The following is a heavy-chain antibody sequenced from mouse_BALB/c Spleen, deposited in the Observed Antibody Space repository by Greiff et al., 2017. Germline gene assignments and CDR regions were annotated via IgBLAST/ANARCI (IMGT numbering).Heavy chain of an antibody. CDR3: ARDRYGNYFAWFAD. CDR1: GFNIKDTY. V-gene: IGHV14-3*02. Sequence: EVQLQQSGAELVKPGASVKLSCTASGFNIKDTYMHWVKQRPEQGLEWIGRIDPANGNTKYDPKFQGKATITADTSSNTAYLQLSSLTSEDTAVYYCARDRYGNYFAWFADWGQGTLVTVSA. J-gene: IGHJ3*01. D-gene: IGHD2-10*02. CDR2: IDPANGNT.